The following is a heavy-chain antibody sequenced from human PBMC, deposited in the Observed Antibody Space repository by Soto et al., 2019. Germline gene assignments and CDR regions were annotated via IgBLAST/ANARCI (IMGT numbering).Heavy chain of an antibody. CDR2: FRAGGDDGTT. J-gene: IGHJ4*02. D-gene: IGHD3-10*01. CDR1: RFTFSTYA. Sequence: GGSLRLSCAVSRFTFSTYAMGWARQAPGKGLEWVSGFRAGGDDGTTYYADSVKGRFTISRDNSKNTLFLQMNSLRAEDTAIYYCAKKVNSGSGSQYFDYFGQGTLVTVSS. CDR3: AKKVNSGSGSQYFDY. V-gene: IGHV3-23*01.